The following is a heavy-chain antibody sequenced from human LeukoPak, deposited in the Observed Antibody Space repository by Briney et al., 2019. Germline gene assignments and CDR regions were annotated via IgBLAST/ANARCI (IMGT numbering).Heavy chain of an antibody. J-gene: IGHJ4*02. V-gene: IGHV3-30*04. CDR3: ARDRDWLSSFDY. CDR2: ISYDGSNK. CDR1: GFTFSSYA. D-gene: IGHD3/OR15-3a*01. Sequence: GRSLRLSCAASGFTFSSYAMHWVRQAPGKGLEWVAVISYDGSNKYYADSVKGRFTISRDNSKNTLYLQMSSLRAEDTAVYYCARDRDWLSSFDYWGQGTLVTVSS.